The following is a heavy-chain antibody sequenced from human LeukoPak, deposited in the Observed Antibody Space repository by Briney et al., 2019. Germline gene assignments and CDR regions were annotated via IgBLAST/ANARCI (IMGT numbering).Heavy chain of an antibody. CDR2: IYYSERT. CDR1: GGSISSSTYY. D-gene: IGHD2-2*02. J-gene: IGHJ5*02. CDR3: ARLEGCSSTSCYTWWFDP. V-gene: IGHV4-39*01. Sequence: SETLFLTCTVSGGSISSSTYYWGWICQPPGKGLEWLGSIYYSERTYQNPSLKSRVTISVDTSKNQFSLKLSSVTAADTAVYYCARLEGCSSTSCYTWWFDPWGQGTLVTVSS.